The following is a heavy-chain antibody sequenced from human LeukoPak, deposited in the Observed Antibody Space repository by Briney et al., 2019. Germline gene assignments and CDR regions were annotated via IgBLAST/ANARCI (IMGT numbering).Heavy chain of an antibody. D-gene: IGHD2-2*01. J-gene: IGHJ4*02. CDR2: ISYDGSNK. V-gene: IGHV3-30-3*01. CDR3: ARALIVVVPAALY. Sequence: GGSLRLSCAASGFTFSSYAMHWVRQAPGKGLEWVAVISYDGSNKYYADSVKGRFTIPRDNSKNTLCLQMNSLRAEDTAVYYCARALIVVVPAALYWGQGTLVTVSS. CDR1: GFTFSSYA.